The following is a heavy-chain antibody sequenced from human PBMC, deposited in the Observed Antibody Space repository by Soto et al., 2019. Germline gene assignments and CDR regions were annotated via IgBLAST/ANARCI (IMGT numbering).Heavy chain of an antibody. Sequence: GGSLRLSCAASGFTFSSYEMNWVRQAPGKGLEWVSYISSSGSTIYYADSVKGRFTISRDNAKNSLYLQMNSLRAEDPVFFYCGREEGRGGNSGYYYWGQGTLVTVSS. D-gene: IGHD3-22*01. CDR2: ISSSGSTI. V-gene: IGHV3-48*03. CDR3: GREEGRGGNSGYYY. CDR1: GFTFSSYE. J-gene: IGHJ4*02.